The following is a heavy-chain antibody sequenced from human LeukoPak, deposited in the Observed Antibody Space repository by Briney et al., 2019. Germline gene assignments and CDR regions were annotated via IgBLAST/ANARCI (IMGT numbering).Heavy chain of an antibody. D-gene: IGHD5-12*01. CDR3: ARDSGRAQGWFGP. Sequence: PGGSLRLSCAASGFIFRNYGMHWVRQAPGKGLEYASSINSNGDNTYYADSVRGRFTISRDNSKNMLYLQMGSLTTEDTAVFYCARDSGRAQGWFGPWGQGTLVTVSS. J-gene: IGHJ5*02. CDR2: INSNGDNT. V-gene: IGHV3-64*02. CDR1: GFIFRNYG.